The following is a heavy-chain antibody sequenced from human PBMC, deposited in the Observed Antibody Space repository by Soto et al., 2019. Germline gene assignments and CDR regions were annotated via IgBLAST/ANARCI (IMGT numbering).Heavy chain of an antibody. CDR1: GDSISSDNYF. D-gene: IGHD2-8*01. CDR3: AREVNVVALSDAFDI. CDR2: ISNRGTP. Sequence: QVQLQESGPGLVKPSQTLSLICTVSGDSISSDNYFWSWIRQPPGQGLEWIGYISNRGTPYYNPSPKXPXTXSLATSKNRFSLDMYPVTAADPAVYYCAREVNVVALSDAFDIWGQGTMVTVSS. V-gene: IGHV4-30-4*01. J-gene: IGHJ3*02.